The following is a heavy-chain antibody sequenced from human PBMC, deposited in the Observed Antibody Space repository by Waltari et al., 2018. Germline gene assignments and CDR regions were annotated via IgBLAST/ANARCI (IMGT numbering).Heavy chain of an antibody. D-gene: IGHD2-8*02. J-gene: IGHJ6*02. V-gene: IGHV4-59*08. CDR2: IIQTGST. CDR1: GGATIPYY. CDR3: ARHLERYWYYGMDV. Sequence: QVQLQESGPGLAKPSANLSFSCTVSGGATIPYYWSGIRQPPGKGLGWIGDIIQTGSTSYNPSLKSRVTISLDVSRNQFSLHLGSVTAADTAVYYCARHLERYWYYGMDVWGQGATVTVSS.